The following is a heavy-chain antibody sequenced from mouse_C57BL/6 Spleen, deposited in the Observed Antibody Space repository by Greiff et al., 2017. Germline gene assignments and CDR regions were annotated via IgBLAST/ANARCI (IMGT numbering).Heavy chain of an antibody. V-gene: IGHV1-74*01. CDR3: AMRGPTTVVMNFAV. Sequence: QVQLQQPGAELVKPGASVKVSCKASGYTFTSYWMHWVKQRPGQGLEWIGRIHPSDSDTHYNQKFKGKATLTVDKSSSTAYMALSSLTSEDSAVYYCAMRGPTTVVMNFAVWGTGTTVTVSS. CDR1: GYTFTSYW. D-gene: IGHD1-1*01. CDR2: IHPSDSDT. J-gene: IGHJ1*03.